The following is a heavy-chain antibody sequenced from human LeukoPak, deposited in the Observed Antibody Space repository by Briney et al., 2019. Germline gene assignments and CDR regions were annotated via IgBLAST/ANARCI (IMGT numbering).Heavy chain of an antibody. CDR2: INHSGST. Sequence: SETLSLTCAVYGGSFSGYYWSWIRQPPGKGLEWIGEINHSGSTNYNPPLKSRVTISVDTSKNQFSLKLSSVTAADTAVYYCARDHGETKNDYGDYRLGAFDIWGQGTMVTVSS. CDR1: GGSFSGYY. CDR3: ARDHGETKNDYGDYRLGAFDI. J-gene: IGHJ3*02. D-gene: IGHD4-17*01. V-gene: IGHV4-34*01.